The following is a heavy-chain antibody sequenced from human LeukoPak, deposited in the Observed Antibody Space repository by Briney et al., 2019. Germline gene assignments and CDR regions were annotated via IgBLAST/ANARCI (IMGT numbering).Heavy chain of an antibody. J-gene: IGHJ4*02. V-gene: IGHV3-74*01. CDR3: VRDGPNSAGLDFDY. D-gene: IGHD3-16*01. Sequence: SGGSLRLSCAASEFTFSWYWMHWVRQAPGKGLVWVSRINEDGSRTNYADAVKGRFTISRDNVKNTLYMEMNNLRAEDTAVYYCVRDGPNSAGLDFDYWGQGTLVTVSS. CDR2: INEDGSRT. CDR1: EFTFSWYW.